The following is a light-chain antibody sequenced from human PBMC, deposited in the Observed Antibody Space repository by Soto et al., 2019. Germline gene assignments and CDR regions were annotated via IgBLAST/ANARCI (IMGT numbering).Light chain of an antibody. CDR1: TGPVTHGHY. Sequence: QAVVTQEPSVTVSPGGTITLTCGSNTGPVTHGHYPYWFQQKPGQAPRTLIYETSNKHSWTPARFSGSLLGGKAALTLSGAQSEDEAEYYCFLSFTDARVFGGGTKLTVL. V-gene: IGLV7-46*01. CDR3: FLSFTDARV. CDR2: ETS. J-gene: IGLJ2*01.